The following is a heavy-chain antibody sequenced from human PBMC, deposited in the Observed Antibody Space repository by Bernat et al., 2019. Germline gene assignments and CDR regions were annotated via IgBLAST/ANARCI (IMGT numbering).Heavy chain of an antibody. CDR2: IYSGGST. CDR3: ARDDGDLNF. CDR1: RFTVSNND. D-gene: IGHD4-17*01. J-gene: IGHJ4*02. V-gene: IGHV3-66*01. Sequence: EVQLVDGGGLVQPGGSLRLSCAASRFTVSNNDMSWVRQAPGKGPEWVSIIYSGGSTYYADSVKGRFTISRDNSKNTLYLQMNSLRAEDTAVYYCARDDGDLNFWGQGTLVAVSS.